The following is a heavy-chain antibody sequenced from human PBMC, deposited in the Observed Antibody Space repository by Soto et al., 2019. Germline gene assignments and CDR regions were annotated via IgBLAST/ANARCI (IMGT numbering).Heavy chain of an antibody. CDR2: IYYSGST. CDR3: AKRSHFDY. CDR1: GGSVSSGSYY. Sequence: SETLSLTCTVSGGSVSSGSYYWSWIRQPPGKGLEWIGYIYYSGSTYYADSVKGRFTISRDNSKNTLYLQMNSLRAEDTAVYYCAKRSHFDYWGQGTLVTVSS. D-gene: IGHD6-19*01. V-gene: IGHV4-61*01. J-gene: IGHJ4*02.